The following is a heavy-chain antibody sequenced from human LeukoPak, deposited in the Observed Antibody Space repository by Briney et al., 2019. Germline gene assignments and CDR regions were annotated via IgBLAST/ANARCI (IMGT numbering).Heavy chain of an antibody. CDR3: VSFAGSSGWYPDY. CDR1: GFTFSSYG. CDR2: IWYDGSNK. D-gene: IGHD6-19*01. Sequence: GRSLRLSCAASGFTFSSYGMHWVRQAPGKGLEWVAVIWYDGSNKYYADSVKGRFTISRDNSKNTLYLQMNSLRAEDTAVYYCVSFAGSSGWYPDYWGQGTLVTVSS. V-gene: IGHV3-33*01. J-gene: IGHJ4*02.